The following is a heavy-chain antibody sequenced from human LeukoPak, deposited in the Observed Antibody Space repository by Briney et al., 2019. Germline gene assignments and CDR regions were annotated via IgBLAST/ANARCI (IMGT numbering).Heavy chain of an antibody. CDR2: ILYDGSNK. J-gene: IGHJ5*02. CDR3: AKGLSSGSRFDP. Sequence: PGGSLRLSCAASGFTFSSYGMHWVRQAPGKGLEWVAFILYDGSNKYYADSVKGRFTISRDNSKNTLYLQMNSLRVEDTAVYYCAKGLSSGSRFDPWGQGTLVTVSS. CDR1: GFTFSSYG. D-gene: IGHD6-19*01. V-gene: IGHV3-30*02.